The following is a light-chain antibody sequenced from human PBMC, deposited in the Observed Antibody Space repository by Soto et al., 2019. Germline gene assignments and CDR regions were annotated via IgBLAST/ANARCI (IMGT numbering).Light chain of an antibody. Sequence: IVLTQSPATLSVSPGERATLSCRASQSVGSDLAWYQHTPGQPPRLLIYGASTRATGVPGRFSGSGSGTEFTLTISSLQPDDFATYYCQHYKMYSPWTFGQGTKV. CDR2: GAS. J-gene: IGKJ1*01. CDR1: QSVGSD. V-gene: IGKV3-15*01. CDR3: QHYKMYSPWT.